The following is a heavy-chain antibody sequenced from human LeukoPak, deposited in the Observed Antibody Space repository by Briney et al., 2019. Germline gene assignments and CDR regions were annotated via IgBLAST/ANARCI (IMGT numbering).Heavy chain of an antibody. CDR1: GFNLRGYW. Sequence: GGSLSSSCAAPGFNLRGYWMAWVRQAPGKGLEWVANMKQDGSEKYYVDSVKGRFTISRDNAKNSLYLEMNSLRVEDTAVYYCARDLGHTGYDLYDYWGQGTLVTVSS. J-gene: IGHJ4*02. D-gene: IGHD5-12*01. CDR2: MKQDGSEK. V-gene: IGHV3-7*01. CDR3: ARDLGHTGYDLYDY.